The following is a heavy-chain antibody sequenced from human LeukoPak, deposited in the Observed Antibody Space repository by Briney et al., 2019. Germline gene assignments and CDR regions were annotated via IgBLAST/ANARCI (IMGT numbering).Heavy chain of an antibody. D-gene: IGHD6-6*01. J-gene: IGHJ4*02. CDR1: GYTFTSNA. CDR2: INAGNGNT. CDR3: AREEMYSSSTRPDY. Sequence: ASVKVSCKASGYTFTSNAMHWVRQAPGQRLEWMGWINAGNGNTKYSQKFQGRVTITRDTSASTAYMELSSLRSEDTAVYYCAREEMYSSSTRPDYWGQGTLVTVSS. V-gene: IGHV1-3*01.